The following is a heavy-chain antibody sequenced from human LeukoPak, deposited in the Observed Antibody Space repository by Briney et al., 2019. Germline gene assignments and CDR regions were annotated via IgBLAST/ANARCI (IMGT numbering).Heavy chain of an antibody. CDR2: INHSGST. V-gene: IGHV4-38-2*01. CDR1: GYSISSGYS. J-gene: IGHJ5*02. D-gene: IGHD2-2*01. CDR3: ARGLVVPAAGAGFDP. Sequence: SETLSLTCGVSGYSISSGYSWGWIRQPPGKGLEWIGEINHSGSTNYNPSLKSRVTISVDTSKNQFSLKLSSVTAADTAVYYCARGLVVPAAGAGFDPWGQGTLVTVSS.